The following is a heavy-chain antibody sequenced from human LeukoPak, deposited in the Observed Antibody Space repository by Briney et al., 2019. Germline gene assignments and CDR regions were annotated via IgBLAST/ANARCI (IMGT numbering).Heavy chain of an antibody. J-gene: IGHJ4*02. D-gene: IGHD5-24*01. CDR3: AREVPDGYNYHCDY. V-gene: IGHV3-48*03. CDR2: ISSSGSTI. Sequence: GGSPRLFCAASGFTFSSYEMNWVRQAPGKGLEWVSYISSSGSTIYYADSVKGRSTISRDNAKNSLYLQMNSLRAEDTAVYYCAREVPDGYNYHCDYWGQGTLVTVSS. CDR1: GFTFSSYE.